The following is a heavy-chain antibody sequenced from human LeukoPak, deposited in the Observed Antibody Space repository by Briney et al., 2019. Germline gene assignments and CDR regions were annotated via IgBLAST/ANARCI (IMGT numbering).Heavy chain of an antibody. CDR2: ISYDGSNK. CDR1: GFTFSSYA. Sequence: PGRSLRLSCAASGFTFSSYAMHWVRQAPGKGLEWVAVISYDGSNKYYADSVKGRFTISRDNSKNTLYLQMNSLRAEDTAVYYCARVRWYYGSGSYYNGYFDYWGQGTLVTVSS. J-gene: IGHJ4*02. V-gene: IGHV3-30-3*01. D-gene: IGHD3-10*01. CDR3: ARVRWYYGSGSYYNGYFDY.